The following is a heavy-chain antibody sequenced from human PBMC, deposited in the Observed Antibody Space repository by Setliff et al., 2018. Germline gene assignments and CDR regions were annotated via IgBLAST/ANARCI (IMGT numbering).Heavy chain of an antibody. Sequence: PGGSLRLSCAVCGFTCSKYDMHWVRQPTRKGLEWVSGIGTAGATFYPGSVKGQFTISRENAKNSFFLPVNSLRAGDTAVYYCASEEQWPRDFDYWGQGTLVTVSS. J-gene: IGHJ4*02. CDR1: GFTCSKYD. V-gene: IGHV3-13*03. CDR2: IGTAGAT. D-gene: IGHD6-19*01. CDR3: ASEEQWPRDFDY.